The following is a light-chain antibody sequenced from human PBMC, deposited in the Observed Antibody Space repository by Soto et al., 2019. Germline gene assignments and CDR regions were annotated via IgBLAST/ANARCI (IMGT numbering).Light chain of an antibody. V-gene: IGKV3-20*01. CDR1: QSVSSIY. J-gene: IGKJ4*01. CDR3: QQYGSSALT. CDR2: GAS. Sequence: EIVLTQSPGTLSLSPGERATVSCRASQSVSSIYLAWYQQKPGQAPRLLIYGASSRPTGIPDRFSGSGSGTDFTLTISRLEPEDFAVYYCQQYGSSALTFGGGTKVDIK.